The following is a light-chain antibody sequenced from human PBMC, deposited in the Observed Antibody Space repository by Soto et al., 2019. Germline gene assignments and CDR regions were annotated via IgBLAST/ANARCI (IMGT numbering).Light chain of an antibody. CDR1: QDISSW. V-gene: IGKV1-12*01. CDR2: AAS. CDR3: LQGNSLHHP. Sequence: DIQMTQSPSSVSASVGDRVTITCRASQDISSWLAWFQQKPGQAPKLLIYAASSLPIGVSSKLSGSGSGKDFALTISSLPRGTHATYCCLQGNSLHHPLGEGTKLEIK. J-gene: IGKJ2*01.